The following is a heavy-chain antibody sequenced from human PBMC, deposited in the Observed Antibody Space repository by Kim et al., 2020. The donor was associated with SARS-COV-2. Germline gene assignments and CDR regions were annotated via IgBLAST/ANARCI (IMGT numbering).Heavy chain of an antibody. Sequence: GESLKISCAASGFTFSSYAMSWVRQAPGKGLEWVSAISGSGGSTFYADSVKGRFTISRDNSKNTLYLQMNSLRAEDTAVYYCAKQWETYYYYYGMDVWGQGTTVTVSS. CDR1: GFTFSSYA. CDR3: AKQWETYYYYYGMDV. V-gene: IGHV3-23*01. J-gene: IGHJ6*02. D-gene: IGHD1-26*01. CDR2: ISGSGGST.